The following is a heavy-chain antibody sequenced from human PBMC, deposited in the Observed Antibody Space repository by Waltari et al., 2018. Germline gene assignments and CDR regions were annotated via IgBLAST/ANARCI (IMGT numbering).Heavy chain of an antibody. D-gene: IGHD2-2*01. CDR2: INHSGST. J-gene: IGHJ6*02. CDR1: GGSFSGYY. V-gene: IGHV4-34*01. CDR3: ARWCSSTSCYRYYYYGMDV. Sequence: QVQLQQWGAGLLKPSETLSLTCAVYGGSFSGYYWSWLRQPPGKGLEWIGEINHSGSTNYNPSLKSRVTISVDTSKNQFSLKLSSVTAADTAVYYCARWCSSTSCYRYYYYGMDVWGQGTTVTVSS.